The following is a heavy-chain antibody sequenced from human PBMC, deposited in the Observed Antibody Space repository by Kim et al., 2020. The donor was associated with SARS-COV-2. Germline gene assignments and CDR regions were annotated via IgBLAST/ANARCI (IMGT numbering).Heavy chain of an antibody. CDR3: ARDISSGWYGVFGLDY. Sequence: GGSLRLSCAASGFTFSSYAMHWVRQAPGKGLEWVAVISYDGSNKYYADSVKGRFTISRDNSKNTLYLQMNSLRAEDTAVYYCARDISSGWYGVFGLDYWGQGTLVTVSS. J-gene: IGHJ4*02. CDR2: ISYDGSNK. V-gene: IGHV3-30-3*01. D-gene: IGHD6-19*01. CDR1: GFTFSSYA.